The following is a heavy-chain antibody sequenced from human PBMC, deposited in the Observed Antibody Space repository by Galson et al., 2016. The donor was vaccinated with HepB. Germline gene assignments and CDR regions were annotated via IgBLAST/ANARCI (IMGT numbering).Heavy chain of an antibody. Sequence: SLRLSCAGSGFTFNSYAMNWVRQAPGKGLEWISLISDNGHATYYADPVRGRFSIARDNAKNSLFLQMNTLRVEDTAVYYCTREFDLWGRGTQVTGSS. J-gene: IGHJ2*01. CDR1: GFTFNSYA. CDR2: ISDNGHAT. CDR3: TREFDL. V-gene: IGHV3-21*01.